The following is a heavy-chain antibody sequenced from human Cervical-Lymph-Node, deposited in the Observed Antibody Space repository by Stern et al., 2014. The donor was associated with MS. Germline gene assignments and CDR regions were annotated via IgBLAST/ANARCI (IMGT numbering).Heavy chain of an antibody. V-gene: IGHV3-30*04. CDR2: ISYDGNKK. CDR1: GFTFSSYA. Sequence: VQLVESGGGVVQAGRSLRLSCAASGFTFSSYAMHWVRQAPGKGLEWGAVISYDGNKKYYAESVKGRFTISRDNSKNTLYLQINSLRAEDTAVYYCARNDLESSSPSGLSFYYYGVDVWGQGTTVTVSS. J-gene: IGHJ6*02. D-gene: IGHD6-6*01. CDR3: ARNDLESSSPSGLSFYYYGVDV.